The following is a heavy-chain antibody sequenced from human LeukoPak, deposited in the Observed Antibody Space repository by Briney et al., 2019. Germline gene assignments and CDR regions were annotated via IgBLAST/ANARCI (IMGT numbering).Heavy chain of an antibody. CDR2: VHYSGST. CDR1: GGSITSDY. Sequence: TSETLSLTCTVSGGSITSDYWSWIRQPPGKGLEWIGYVHYSGSTNYNPSLKSRVTISDDASKNQFSLKLSSVTAADTAVYYCARGRYYYDSSGHTLYYFDYWGQGTLVTVSS. V-gene: IGHV4-59*12. D-gene: IGHD3-22*01. J-gene: IGHJ4*02. CDR3: ARGRYYYDSSGHTLYYFDY.